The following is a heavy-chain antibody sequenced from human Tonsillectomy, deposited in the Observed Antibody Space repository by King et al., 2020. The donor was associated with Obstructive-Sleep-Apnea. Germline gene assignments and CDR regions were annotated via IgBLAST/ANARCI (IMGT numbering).Heavy chain of an antibody. D-gene: IGHD6-19*01. CDR3: ARGSSGWFGQADY. CDR1: GYPFTNYY. V-gene: IGHV1-46*01. J-gene: IGHJ4*02. Sequence: QLVQSGAEVKKPGASVKVSCKASGYPFTNYYMQWVRQAPGQGLEWMGVINSSGGSTSYAQKFQGRVTMTRDTSTSTVYMELSSLRSEDTAVFYCARGSSGWFGQADYWGQGTLVTVSS. CDR2: INSSGGST.